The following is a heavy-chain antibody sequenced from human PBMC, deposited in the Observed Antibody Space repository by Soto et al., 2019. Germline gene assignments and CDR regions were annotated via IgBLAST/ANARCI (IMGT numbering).Heavy chain of an antibody. CDR1: GYSFTSYW. CDR2: IYPGDSDT. CDR3: ARRLYSGSYYRYYYGTDV. D-gene: IGHD1-26*01. Sequence: EVQLVQSGAEVKKPGESLKISCKGSGYSFTSYWIGWVRQMPGKGLEWMGIIYPGDSDTRYSPSFQGQVTISADKSIRTAYLQWSSLKASDTAMYYCARRLYSGSYYRYYYGTDVWGQGTTVTVSS. V-gene: IGHV5-51*03. J-gene: IGHJ6*02.